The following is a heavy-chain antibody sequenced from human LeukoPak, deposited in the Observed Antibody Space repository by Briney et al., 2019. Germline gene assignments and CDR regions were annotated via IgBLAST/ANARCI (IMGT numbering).Heavy chain of an antibody. Sequence: SETLSLTCTVSGGSISSSSYYWGWIRQPPGKGLEWIGSIYYSGSTYYNPSLKSRVTISVDTSKNQFSLKLSSVTAADTAVYYCARLHDNYYYYMDVWGKGTTVTVSS. D-gene: IGHD3-22*01. CDR2: IYYSGST. V-gene: IGHV4-39*01. J-gene: IGHJ6*03. CDR1: GGSISSSSYY. CDR3: ARLHDNYYYYMDV.